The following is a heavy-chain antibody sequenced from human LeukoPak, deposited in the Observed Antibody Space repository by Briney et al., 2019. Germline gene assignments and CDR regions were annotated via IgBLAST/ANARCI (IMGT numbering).Heavy chain of an antibody. V-gene: IGHV1-18*04. Sequence: SVKSSCEPSGYTFNSYNIIWVREAPGQGLEWMGWMGAYNGDTNYAQQFLRRVTMTTDTATSTAFIELRTLTSDDTAVYYFARGATYNWFDPWGHGTLVTASS. CDR1: GYTFNSYN. J-gene: IGHJ5*02. CDR2: MGAYNGDT. CDR3: ARGATYNWFDP.